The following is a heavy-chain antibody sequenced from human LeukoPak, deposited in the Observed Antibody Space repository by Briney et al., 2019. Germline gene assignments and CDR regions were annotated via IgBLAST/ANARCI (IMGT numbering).Heavy chain of an antibody. CDR2: ISSSSSTI. Sequence: GGSLRLSCAASGFTFSSYSMNWVRQAPGKGLEWVSYISSSSSTIYYADSVKGRFTISRDNAKNSLYLQMNSLRAEDTAVYYCARGSYYYDSSGYYYDELGANDYWGQGTLVTVSS. CDR3: ARGSYYYDSSGYYYDELGANDY. CDR1: GFTFSSYS. V-gene: IGHV3-48*01. D-gene: IGHD3-22*01. J-gene: IGHJ4*02.